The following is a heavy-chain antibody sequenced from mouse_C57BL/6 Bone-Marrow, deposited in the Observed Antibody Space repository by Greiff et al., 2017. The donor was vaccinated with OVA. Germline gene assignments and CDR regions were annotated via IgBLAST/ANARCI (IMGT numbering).Heavy chain of an antibody. Sequence: EVQGVESGGGLVKPGGSLKLSCAASGFTFSSYAMSWVRQTPEKRLEWVATISDGGSYTYYPDNVKGRFTISRDNAKNNLYLQMSHLKSEDTAMYYCARDIGNYEFAYWGQGTLVTVSA. CDR3: ARDIGNYEFAY. CDR2: ISDGGSYT. V-gene: IGHV5-4*01. D-gene: IGHD2-1*01. CDR1: GFTFSSYA. J-gene: IGHJ3*01.